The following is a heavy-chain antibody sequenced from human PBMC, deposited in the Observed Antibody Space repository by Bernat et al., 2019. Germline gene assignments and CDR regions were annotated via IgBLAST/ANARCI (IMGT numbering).Heavy chain of an antibody. CDR1: GFTFSNAW. V-gene: IGHV3-15*07. CDR2: IKSKTDGGTT. Sequence: EVQLVESGGGLVKPGGSLRLSCAASGFTFSNAWMNWVRQAPGRGLEWVGRIKSKTDGGTTAYAAPVKGRFTISRDDSKNTLYLQMNSLKTEDTAVYYCTTRHTLYYFDYWGQGTLVTVSS. CDR3: TTRHTLYYFDY. J-gene: IGHJ4*02.